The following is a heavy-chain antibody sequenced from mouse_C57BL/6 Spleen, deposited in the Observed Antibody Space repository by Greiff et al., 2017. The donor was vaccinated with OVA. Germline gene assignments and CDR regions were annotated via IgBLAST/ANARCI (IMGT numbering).Heavy chain of an antibody. CDR3: ARMGLLRSLYAMDY. D-gene: IGHD1-1*01. V-gene: IGHV2-2*01. J-gene: IGHJ4*01. CDR1: GFSLTSYG. Sequence: VKLQESGPGLVQPSQSLSITCTVSGFSLTSYGVHWVRQSPGKGLEWLGVIWSGGSTDYNAAFISRLSISKDNSKSQVFLKMNSLQADDTAIYYCARMGLLRSLYAMDYWGQGTSVTVSS. CDR2: IWSGGST.